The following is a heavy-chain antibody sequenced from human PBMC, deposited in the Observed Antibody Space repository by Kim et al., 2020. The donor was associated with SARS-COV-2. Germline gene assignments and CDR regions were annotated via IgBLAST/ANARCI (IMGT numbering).Heavy chain of an antibody. Sequence: GGSLRLSCAASGFTFSSYAMSWVRQAPGKGLEWVSAISGSGGSTYYADSVKGRFTISRDNSKNTLYLQMNSLRAEDTAVYYCAKGETYYYDSSGLPFDYWGQGTLVTVSS. CDR1: GFTFSSYA. CDR2: ISGSGGST. D-gene: IGHD3-22*01. J-gene: IGHJ4*02. V-gene: IGHV3-23*01. CDR3: AKGETYYYDSSGLPFDY.